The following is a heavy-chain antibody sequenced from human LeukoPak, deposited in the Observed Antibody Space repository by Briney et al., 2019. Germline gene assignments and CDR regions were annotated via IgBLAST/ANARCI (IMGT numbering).Heavy chain of an antibody. J-gene: IGHJ3*02. Sequence: ASVKVSCKASGYTFSRYGISWVRQAPGQGLEWMGWINTYNGNTNYGQKFQGGVTMTTDTSTSTAYMELRSLRSDDTAVYYCARRGRIVMVTAIPKDDAFDIWGQGTMVTVSS. CDR3: ARRGRIVMVTAIPKDDAFDI. V-gene: IGHV1-18*01. D-gene: IGHD2-21*02. CDR2: INTYNGNT. CDR1: GYTFSRYG.